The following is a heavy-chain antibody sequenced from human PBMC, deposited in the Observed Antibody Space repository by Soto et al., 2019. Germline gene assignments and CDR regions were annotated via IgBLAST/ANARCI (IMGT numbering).Heavy chain of an antibody. D-gene: IGHD6-13*01. V-gene: IGHV4-31*03. CDR1: GGSISSGGYY. J-gene: IGHJ4*02. CDR2: IYYSGST. CDR3: ARGRAAAGTPTPYYFDY. Sequence: QVQLQESGPGLVKPSQTLSLTCTVSGGSISSGGYYWSWIRQHPGKGLEWIGYIYYSGSTYYNPSLKCRVTISVDTSKNQFSLKLSSVTAADTAVYYCARGRAAAGTPTPYYFDYWGQGTLVTVSS.